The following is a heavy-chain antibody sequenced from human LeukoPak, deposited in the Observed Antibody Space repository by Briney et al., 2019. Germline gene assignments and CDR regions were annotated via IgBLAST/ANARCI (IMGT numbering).Heavy chain of an antibody. CDR3: AKDYARGGCSLAHCNPIDS. Sequence: PGGSLRLSCAVSGITLSNYGMSWVRQAPGKGLEWVSTFSPDGIHYADSVKGRFAISRDDSMSTLFLQMNSLRAEDTAIYYCAKDYARGGCSLAHCNPIDSWGQGTLVTVSS. V-gene: IGHV3-23*01. CDR2: FSPDGI. D-gene: IGHD2-15*01. J-gene: IGHJ4*02. CDR1: GITLSNYG.